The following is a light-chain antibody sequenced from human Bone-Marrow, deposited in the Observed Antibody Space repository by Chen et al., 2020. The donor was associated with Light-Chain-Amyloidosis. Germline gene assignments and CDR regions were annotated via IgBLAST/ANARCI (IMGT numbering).Light chain of an antibody. CDR3: QQYGSSLIT. Sequence: EIVLTQSPGTLSLSPGERATLSCRASQSVSSSYLAWYQQKPGQAPRLLIYGASSRATGIPDRVSGSGYGTDIALTISRLEPEDLAVYYCQQYGSSLITFGQGTRLEIK. CDR1: QSVSSSY. J-gene: IGKJ5*01. CDR2: GAS. V-gene: IGKV3-20*01.